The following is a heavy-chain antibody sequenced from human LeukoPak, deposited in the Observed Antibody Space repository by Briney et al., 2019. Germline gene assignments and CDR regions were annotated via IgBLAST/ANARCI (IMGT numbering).Heavy chain of an antibody. V-gene: IGHV4-59*01. Sequence: PSETLSLTCAVYGGSFSVYYLSWIRQPPGKGLEWIGHIYYSGSTIYNPSLKRRVTMSVHTSIHQSFLILSSVTAADTAVYYCARYQTPVAAGGSRYAFDFWGQGTRATVSS. CDR1: GGSFSVYY. D-gene: IGHD6-13*01. CDR3: ARYQTPVAAGGSRYAFDF. CDR2: IYYSGST. J-gene: IGHJ3*01.